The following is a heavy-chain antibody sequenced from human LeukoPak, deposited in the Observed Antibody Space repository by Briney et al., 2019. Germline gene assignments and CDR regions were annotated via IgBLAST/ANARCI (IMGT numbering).Heavy chain of an antibody. CDR2: ISGSGGST. CDR1: GFTFSSYA. Sequence: PGGSLRLSCAASGFTFSSYAMSWVRQAPGKGLEWVSGISGSGGSTYYADSVKGRFTISRDNSKNTLYLQMNSLRAEDTAVYYCAKDKTYYYDSSGHYPKFDYWGQGTLVSVSS. J-gene: IGHJ4*02. D-gene: IGHD3-22*01. V-gene: IGHV3-23*01. CDR3: AKDKTYYYDSSGHYPKFDY.